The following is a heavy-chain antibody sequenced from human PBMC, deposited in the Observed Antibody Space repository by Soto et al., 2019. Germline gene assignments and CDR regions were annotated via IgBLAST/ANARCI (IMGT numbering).Heavy chain of an antibody. CDR1: GLTFSTYW. CDR3: KTDVVVVPSSNGPRDY. CDR2: INSDGSRK. D-gene: IGHD2-2*01. J-gene: IGHJ4*02. V-gene: IGHV3-74*01. Sequence: QSGGSLRLSCAASGLTFSTYWMHWVRQLPGEGLVWVSRINSDGSRKTYADSVRGRFTVSRDNAKNTLYLQMNSLRDEDTAVYYCKTDVVVVPSSNGPRDYWGQGTLVTVSS.